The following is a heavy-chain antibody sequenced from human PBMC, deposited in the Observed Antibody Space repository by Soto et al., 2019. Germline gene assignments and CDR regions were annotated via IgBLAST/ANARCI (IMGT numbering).Heavy chain of an antibody. Sequence: SETLSLTCTVSGGSISSYYWSWIRQPPGKGLEWIGYIYYSGSTNYNPSLKSRVTISVDTSKNQFSLKLSSVTAADTAVYYCARDSGPFDYWGQGTLVTVSS. V-gene: IGHV4-59*01. CDR2: IYYSGST. CDR1: GGSISSYY. CDR3: ARDSGPFDY. J-gene: IGHJ4*02.